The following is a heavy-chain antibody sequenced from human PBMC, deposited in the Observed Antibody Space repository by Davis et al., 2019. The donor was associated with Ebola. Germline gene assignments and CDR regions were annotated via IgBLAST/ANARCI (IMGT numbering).Heavy chain of an antibody. V-gene: IGHV4-59*12. Sequence: MPSETLSLTCTVSGGSISSYYWSWIRQPPGKGLEWIGYIYYSGSTYYNPSLKSRVTISVDTSKNQFSLKLSSVTAADTAVYYCARGTTVTTNFDYWGQGTLVTVSS. D-gene: IGHD4-17*01. CDR3: ARGTTVTTNFDY. CDR1: GGSISSYY. CDR2: IYYSGST. J-gene: IGHJ4*02.